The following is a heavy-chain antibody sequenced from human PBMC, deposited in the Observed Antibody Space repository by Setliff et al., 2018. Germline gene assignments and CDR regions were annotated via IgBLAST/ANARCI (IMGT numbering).Heavy chain of an antibody. J-gene: IGHJ4*02. V-gene: IGHV3-7*01. D-gene: IGHD3-3*01. CDR1: GFTFSSYS. Sequence: TGGSLRLSCAASGFTFSSYSMNRVRQAPGKGLEWVANIKQDGSEKYYVDSVKGRFTISRDNAKNSLYLQMNSLRAEDTAVYYCARDQGIGLSGSYSFFDYWGQGTLVTVSS. CDR2: IKQDGSEK. CDR3: ARDQGIGLSGSYSFFDY.